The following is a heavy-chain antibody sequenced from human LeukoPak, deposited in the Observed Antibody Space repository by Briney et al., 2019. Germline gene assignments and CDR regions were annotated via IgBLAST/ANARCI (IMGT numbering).Heavy chain of an antibody. Sequence: PGGSLRLSCAASGFTFSSYSMNWVRQAPGKGLEWVSYISSSSSTIYYADSVKGRFTISRDNAKSSLYLQMNSLRAEDTAVYYCARDLGGHWFDPWGQGTLVTVSS. CDR2: ISSSSSTI. CDR3: ARDLGGHWFDP. J-gene: IGHJ5*02. V-gene: IGHV3-48*01. CDR1: GFTFSSYS. D-gene: IGHD3-10*01.